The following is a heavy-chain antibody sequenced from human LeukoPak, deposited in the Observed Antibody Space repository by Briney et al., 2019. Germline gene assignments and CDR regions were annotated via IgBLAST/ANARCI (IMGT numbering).Heavy chain of an antibody. Sequence: GGSLRLSCAASGFTFSSYAMSWVRQVPGKGLEWVSAISGSGGSTYYADSVKGRFTISRDNSKNTLYLQMSSLRAEDTAVYYCAKRLYDSSGYYPFDYWGQGTLVTVSS. CDR3: AKRLYDSSGYYPFDY. CDR2: ISGSGGST. CDR1: GFTFSSYA. J-gene: IGHJ4*02. D-gene: IGHD3-22*01. V-gene: IGHV3-23*01.